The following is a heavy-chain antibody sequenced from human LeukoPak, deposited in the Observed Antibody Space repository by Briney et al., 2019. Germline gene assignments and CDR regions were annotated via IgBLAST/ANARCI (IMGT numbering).Heavy chain of an antibody. CDR2: VYYSGST. CDR1: GGSIGSSSYY. Sequence: PSETLSLTCTVSGGSIGSSSYYWGWVRQPPGKGLEWIGSVYYSGSTYYKPSLKSRVTTSVDTSKNQISLNLSSVTAADTAVYYCARHHHYGSGSFSYWGQGTLVTVSS. J-gene: IGHJ4*02. V-gene: IGHV4-39*01. D-gene: IGHD3-10*01. CDR3: ARHHHYGSGSFSY.